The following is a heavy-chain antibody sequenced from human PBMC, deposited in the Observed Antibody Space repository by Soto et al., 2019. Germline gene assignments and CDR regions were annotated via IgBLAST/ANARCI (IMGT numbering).Heavy chain of an antibody. V-gene: IGHV4-30-4*01. CDR2: IYYSGST. J-gene: IGHJ5*02. CDR3: ARAKGLLTVTTSWFDP. Sequence: QVQLQESGPGLVTPSQTLSLTCIVSGGSISSGDYYWSWVRQPPGKGLEWIGYIYYSGSTYYNPSLKSRVTISEDTSKNQFSLKLSSVTAADTAVYYCARAKGLLTVTTSWFDPWGQGTLVTVSS. D-gene: IGHD4-17*01. CDR1: GGSISSGDYY.